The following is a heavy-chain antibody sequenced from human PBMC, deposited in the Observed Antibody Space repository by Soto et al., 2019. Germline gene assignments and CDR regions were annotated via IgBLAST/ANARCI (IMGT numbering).Heavy chain of an antibody. CDR1: GFTFSSYA. D-gene: IGHD1-26*01. V-gene: IGHV3-30-3*01. CDR2: ISYDGSNK. CDR3: ARAESGSYYYYYGMDV. Sequence: QVQLVESGGGVVQPGRSLRLSCAASGFTFSSYAMHWVRQAPGKGLEWVAGISYDGSNKYYADSVKGRFTISRDNSKNTLYLQMNSLRAEDTAVYYCARAESGSYYYYYGMDVWGQGTTVTVSS. J-gene: IGHJ6*02.